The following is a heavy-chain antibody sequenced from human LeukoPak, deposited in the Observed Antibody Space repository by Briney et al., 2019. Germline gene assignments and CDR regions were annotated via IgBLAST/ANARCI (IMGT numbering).Heavy chain of an antibody. V-gene: IGHV4-39*07. D-gene: IGHD1-26*01. Sequence: SETLSLTCNVSGVSISTHYWSWIRQSPGKGLEWIGSIYYSGSTYYNPSLKSRVTISVDTSKNQFSLKLSSVTAADTAVYYCARDLYSGSYRHAFDIWGQGTMVTVSS. CDR2: IYYSGST. J-gene: IGHJ3*02. CDR3: ARDLYSGSYRHAFDI. CDR1: GVSISTHY.